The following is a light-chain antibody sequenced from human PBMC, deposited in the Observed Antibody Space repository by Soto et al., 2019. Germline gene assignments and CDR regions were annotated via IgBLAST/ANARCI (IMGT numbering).Light chain of an antibody. Sequence: QSVLTQPPSASGTPGQRVTISCSGSSSNIGSYAVSWYQQLPGTAPKVLIYSNNQRPSGVPDRFSGSKSGTSASLAISGLQSEDDADYYCATWDDSLNGWVFGGGTKLTVL. CDR2: SNN. CDR3: ATWDDSLNGWV. CDR1: SSNIGSYA. J-gene: IGLJ3*02. V-gene: IGLV1-44*01.